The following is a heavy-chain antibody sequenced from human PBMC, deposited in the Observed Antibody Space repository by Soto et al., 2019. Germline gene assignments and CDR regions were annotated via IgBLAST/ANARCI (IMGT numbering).Heavy chain of an antibody. Sequence: EVQLVESGGGLVQPGGSLRLSCAASGFTFSSYSMNWVRQAPGKGLEWVSYISSSSSTIYYADSVKGRFTISSDNAKNSLYLQMNGLRAEDTAVYYCARTVHFMGNWFDPWGQGTLVTVSS. CDR3: ARTVHFMGNWFDP. J-gene: IGHJ5*02. V-gene: IGHV3-48*01. D-gene: IGHD3-16*01. CDR1: GFTFSSYS. CDR2: ISSSSSTI.